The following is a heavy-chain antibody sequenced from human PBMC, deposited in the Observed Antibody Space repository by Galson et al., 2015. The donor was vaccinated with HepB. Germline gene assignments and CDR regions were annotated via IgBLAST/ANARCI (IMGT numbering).Heavy chain of an antibody. D-gene: IGHD2-15*01. V-gene: IGHV3-74*01. CDR1: GFTFSSYW. Sequence: SLRLSCAASGFTFSSYWMLWMRQAPGKGLVWVSRIDSDGRIDSDGSSTTYADSVKGRFTISRDNAKNTLYLQMNSLRVEDTAVYYCGRGGRWGDYWGQGTLVTVSS. CDR3: GRGGRWGDY. J-gene: IGHJ4*02. CDR2: IDSDGRIDSDGSST.